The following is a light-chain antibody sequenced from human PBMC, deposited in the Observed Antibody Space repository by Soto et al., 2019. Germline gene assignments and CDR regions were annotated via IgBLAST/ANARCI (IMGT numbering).Light chain of an antibody. J-gene: IGLJ1*01. V-gene: IGLV2-14*01. CDR1: SSDVGGYNY. Sequence: QSALTQPASVSGSPGQSITISCTGTSSDVGGYNYVSWYQQHPGKAPKLMIYDVSNRPSGVSNSFSGSKSGNTASLTISGIQAEDEAHYYCSSYTSSSTLYVFGTGTKLTVL. CDR2: DVS. CDR3: SSYTSSSTLYV.